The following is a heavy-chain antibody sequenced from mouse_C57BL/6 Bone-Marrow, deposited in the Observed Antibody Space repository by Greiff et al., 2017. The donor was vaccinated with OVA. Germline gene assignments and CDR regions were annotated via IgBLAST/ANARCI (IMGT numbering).Heavy chain of an antibody. V-gene: IGHV14-4*01. CDR2: IDPENGDT. Sequence: VQLKESGAELVRPGASVKLSCTASGFNIKDDYMHWVKQRPEQGLEWIGWIDPENGDTEYASKFQGKATITADTSSNTAYLQLSSLTSEDTAVYYCTTWLLKGFAYWGQGTLVTVSA. CDR3: TTWLLKGFAY. J-gene: IGHJ3*01. CDR1: GFNIKDDY. D-gene: IGHD2-3*01.